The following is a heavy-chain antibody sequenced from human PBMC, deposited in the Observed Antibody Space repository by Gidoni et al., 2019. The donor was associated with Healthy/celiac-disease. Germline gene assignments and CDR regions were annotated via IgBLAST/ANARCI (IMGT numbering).Heavy chain of an antibody. D-gene: IGHD3-10*01. CDR2: IIPIFGTA. CDR3: ASGLYYYGSGSYCDY. Sequence: IIPIFGTANYAQKFQGRVTITADESTSTAYMELSSLRSEDTAVYYCASGLYYYGSGSYCDYWGQGTLVTVSS. J-gene: IGHJ4*02. V-gene: IGHV1-69*01.